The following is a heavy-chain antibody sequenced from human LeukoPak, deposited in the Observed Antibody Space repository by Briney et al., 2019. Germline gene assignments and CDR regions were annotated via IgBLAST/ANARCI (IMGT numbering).Heavy chain of an antibody. CDR2: IYYSGSS. D-gene: IGHD3-9*01. CDR3: ARGSVLRYFDWLSSWFDP. CDR1: GGSISSSNW. J-gene: IGHJ5*02. Sequence: SETLSLTCAVSGGSISSSNWWSWVRQPPGKGLEWIGSIYYSGSSYYNPSLKSRVTISVDTSKNQFSLKLSSVTAADTAVYYCARGSVLRYFDWLSSWFDPWGQGTLVTVSS. V-gene: IGHV4-39*01.